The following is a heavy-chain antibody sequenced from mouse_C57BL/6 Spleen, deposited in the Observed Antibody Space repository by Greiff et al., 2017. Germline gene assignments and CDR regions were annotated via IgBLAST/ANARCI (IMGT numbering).Heavy chain of an antibody. CDR1: GFTFSDYG. J-gene: IGHJ3*01. V-gene: IGHV5-17*01. D-gene: IGHD2-4*01. Sequence: DVMLVESGGGLVKPGGSLKLSCAASGFTFSDYGMHWVRQAPEKGLEWVAYISSGSSTIYYADTVKGRFTISRDNAKNTLFLQMTSLRSEDTAMYYCARDDYDVGFAYWGQGTLVTVSA. CDR2: ISSGSSTI. CDR3: ARDDYDVGFAY.